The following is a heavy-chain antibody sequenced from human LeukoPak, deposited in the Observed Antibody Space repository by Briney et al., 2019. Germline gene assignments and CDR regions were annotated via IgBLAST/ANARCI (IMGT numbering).Heavy chain of an antibody. Sequence: GGSLRLSGAASGFTFSSYSMNWVRQAPVKGLEWVSSISSSSSYIYYADSVKGRFTISRDNAKNSLYLQMNSLRAEDTAVYYCANVGSGSYPVPYWGQGTLVTVSS. CDR3: ANVGSGSYPVPY. CDR2: ISSSSSYI. V-gene: IGHV3-21*01. CDR1: GFTFSSYS. D-gene: IGHD3-10*01. J-gene: IGHJ4*02.